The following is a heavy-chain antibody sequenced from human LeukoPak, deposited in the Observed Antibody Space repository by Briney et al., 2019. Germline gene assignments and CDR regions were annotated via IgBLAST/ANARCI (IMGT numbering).Heavy chain of an antibody. Sequence: ASVKVSCKASGYTFTSYYMHWVRQAPGHGLEWMGIINPSGGSTSYAQKFQGRVTMTRDTSTSTVYMELSSLRSEDTAVYYCARVGSGDSSAYWVGSFDYWGQGTLVTVSS. V-gene: IGHV1-46*01. J-gene: IGHJ4*02. CDR3: ARVGSGDSSAYWVGSFDY. CDR2: INPSGGST. CDR1: GYTFTSYY. D-gene: IGHD3-22*01.